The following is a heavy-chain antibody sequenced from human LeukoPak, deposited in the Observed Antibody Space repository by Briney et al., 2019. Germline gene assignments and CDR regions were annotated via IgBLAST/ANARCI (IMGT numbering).Heavy chain of an antibody. Sequence: MASETLSLTCAVYGGSFSGYYWSWIRQPPGKGLEWIGEINHSGSTNYNPSLKSRVTISVDTSKNQFSLKLSSVTAADTAVYYCARHNRFLGRVSGFDPWGQGTLVTVSS. D-gene: IGHD2-21*01. CDR2: INHSGST. CDR1: GGSFSGYY. J-gene: IGHJ5*02. V-gene: IGHV4-34*01. CDR3: ARHNRFLGRVSGFDP.